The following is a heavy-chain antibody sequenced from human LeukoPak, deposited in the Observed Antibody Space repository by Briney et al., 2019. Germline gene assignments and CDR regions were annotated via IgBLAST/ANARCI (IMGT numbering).Heavy chain of an antibody. Sequence: PGGSLRLSCAASGFTFSSYSMNWVRQAPGKGLEWVSYTSSSSSTIYYADSVKGRFTISRDNAKNSLYLQMNSLRAEDTAVYYRATGLAYCGGDCYDYWGRGTLVTVSS. V-gene: IGHV3-48*01. CDR1: GFTFSSYS. J-gene: IGHJ4*02. CDR3: ATGLAYCGGDCYDY. CDR2: TSSSSSTI. D-gene: IGHD2-21*02.